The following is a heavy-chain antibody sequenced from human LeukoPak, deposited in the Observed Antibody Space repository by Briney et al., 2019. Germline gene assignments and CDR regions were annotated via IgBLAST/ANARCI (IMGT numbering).Heavy chain of an antibody. CDR3: ARGSDSSSWYSPSDY. V-gene: IGHV1-69*05. J-gene: IGHJ4*02. D-gene: IGHD6-13*01. CDR1: GGTFSSYA. Sequence: GASVKVPCKASGGTFSSYAMSWVRQAPGQGLEWMGGIIPIFGTAKYAQKFQGRVTMTRDTSISTAYMELRSLRSDDTAVYYCARGSDSSSWYSPSDYWGQGTLVTVSS. CDR2: IIPIFGTA.